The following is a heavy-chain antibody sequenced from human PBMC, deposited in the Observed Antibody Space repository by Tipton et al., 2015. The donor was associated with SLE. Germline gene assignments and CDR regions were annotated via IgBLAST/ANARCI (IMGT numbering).Heavy chain of an antibody. D-gene: IGHD6-19*01. J-gene: IGHJ4*02. CDR1: GGSIRSGSHY. V-gene: IGHV4-61*02. Sequence: TLSLTCTVSGGSIRSGSHYWSWIRQPAGKGLEWIGRIYTSGSTNYNPSLKSRVTISVDTSKNQFSLKLSSVTAADTAVYYCARDPVAGRGIDYWGQGTLVTVSS. CDR2: IYTSGST. CDR3: ARDPVAGRGIDY.